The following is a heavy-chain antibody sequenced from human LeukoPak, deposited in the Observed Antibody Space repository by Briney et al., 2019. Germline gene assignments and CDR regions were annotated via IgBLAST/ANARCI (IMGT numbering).Heavy chain of an antibody. J-gene: IGHJ4*02. CDR3: ARGRTYDTSGYYVDY. D-gene: IGHD3-22*01. Sequence: GGSLRLSCVASGFISSTYTINWVRQAPGKGLEWVSSITSRGNYIYQADSVKGRFTISRDNAKNSVYLQMNNLRAEDTAVYYCARGRTYDTSGYYVDYWGQGTLVTVSS. CDR1: GFISSTYT. V-gene: IGHV3-21*01. CDR2: ITSRGNYI.